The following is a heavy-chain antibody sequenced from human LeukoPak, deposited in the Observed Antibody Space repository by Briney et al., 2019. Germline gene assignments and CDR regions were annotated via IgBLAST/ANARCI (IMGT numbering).Heavy chain of an antibody. D-gene: IGHD6-25*01. J-gene: IGHJ3*02. Sequence: PGGSLRLSCAASGFXFSSYSMNWVRQAPGKGLEWVSTINSRSSYIYYADSVRGRFTISRDNAKNSLYLQMNSLRAEDTAVYYCARVAATATGAYDIWGQGTMVTVSS. V-gene: IGHV3-21*01. CDR3: ARVAATATGAYDI. CDR1: GFXFSSYS. CDR2: INSRSSYI.